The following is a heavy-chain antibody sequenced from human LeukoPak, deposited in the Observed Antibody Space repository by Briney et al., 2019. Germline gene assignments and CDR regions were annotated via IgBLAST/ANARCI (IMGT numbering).Heavy chain of an antibody. CDR3: ASRYYYGSGRRYYFDY. CDR2: INHSGST. Sequence: SETLSLTCAVYGGSFSGYYWSWIRQPPGKGLEWIGEINHSGSTNYNPPLKSRVTISVDTSKNQFSLKLSSVTAADTAVYYCASRYYYGSGRRYYFDYWGQGTLVTVSS. D-gene: IGHD3-10*01. J-gene: IGHJ4*02. CDR1: GGSFSGYY. V-gene: IGHV4-34*01.